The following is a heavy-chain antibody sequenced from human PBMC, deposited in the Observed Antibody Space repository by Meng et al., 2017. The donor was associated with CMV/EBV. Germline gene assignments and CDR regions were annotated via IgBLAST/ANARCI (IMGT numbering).Heavy chain of an antibody. CDR3: ARLRSGSFRGWFDP. CDR1: GGSFGGYY. J-gene: IGHJ5*02. D-gene: IGHD1-26*01. Sequence: QLPHGGPGLFKPSGAWFRTCAVYGGSFGGYYWSWIRQPPGKGLEWIGEINHSGSTNYNQSLKSRVTISVDTSKNQFSLKLSAVTAADTAVYYCARLRSGSFRGWFDPWGQGTLVTVSS. V-gene: IGHV4-34*01. CDR2: INHSGST.